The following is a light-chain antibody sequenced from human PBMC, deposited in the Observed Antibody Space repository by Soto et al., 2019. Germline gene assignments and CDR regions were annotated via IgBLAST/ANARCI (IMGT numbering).Light chain of an antibody. V-gene: IGKV1-39*01. CDR3: QQSFSPLLS. CDR2: DAS. Sequence: DIQLTQSPSSLSASVGDRVTITCRASQTISTYLTWFQQMPGNAPKVLIYDASTLQSVVPSRFSSSGSGADFTLTITGLQPEDFANYYYQQSFSPLLSFGGGTKVESK. CDR1: QTISTY. J-gene: IGKJ4*01.